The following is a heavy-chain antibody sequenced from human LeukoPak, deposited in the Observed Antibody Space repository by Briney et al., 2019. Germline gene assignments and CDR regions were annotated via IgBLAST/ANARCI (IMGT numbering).Heavy chain of an antibody. CDR2: ISGSGGST. V-gene: IGHV3-23*01. CDR1: GFTFSSYA. CDR3: AKKRAAAGTSYYYYYMDV. D-gene: IGHD6-13*01. Sequence: GGSLRLSCAASGFTFSSYAMSWVRQAPGKGLEWVSAISGSGGSTYYADSVKGRFTISRDNSKNTLYLQMNSLRAEDTAVYYCAKKRAAAGTSYYYYYMDVWGKGTTVTISS. J-gene: IGHJ6*03.